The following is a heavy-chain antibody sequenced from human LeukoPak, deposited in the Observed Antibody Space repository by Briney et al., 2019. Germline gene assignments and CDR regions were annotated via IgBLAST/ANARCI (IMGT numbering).Heavy chain of an antibody. V-gene: IGHV4-4*08. CDR3: AREWAQHCSSTSCYGPFDY. CDR1: GGSISSYY. D-gene: IGHD2-2*01. Sequence: SEALSLTCNVSGGSISSYYWSWIRQPPGKGLEWIGYIYTSGSTNYNPSLKSRVTMSVDTSKNQFSLKLSSVTAADTAVYYCAREWAQHCSSTSCYGPFDYGGQETLVTVSS. J-gene: IGHJ4*02. CDR2: IYTSGST.